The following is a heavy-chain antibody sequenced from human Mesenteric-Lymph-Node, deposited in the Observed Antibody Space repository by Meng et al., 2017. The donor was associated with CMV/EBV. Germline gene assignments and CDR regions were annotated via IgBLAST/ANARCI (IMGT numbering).Heavy chain of an antibody. Sequence: GSLRLSCTVSGGSVSSGSYYWSWLRQPPGKGLEWIGYIHYSGSTNYNPSLKSRVTISVDTSKNQFSLKLSSVTAADTAVYYCARDHSSSWYNWFDPWGQGTLVTVSS. V-gene: IGHV4-61*01. CDR1: GGSVSSGSYY. J-gene: IGHJ5*02. CDR2: IHYSGST. CDR3: ARDHSSSWYNWFDP. D-gene: IGHD6-13*01.